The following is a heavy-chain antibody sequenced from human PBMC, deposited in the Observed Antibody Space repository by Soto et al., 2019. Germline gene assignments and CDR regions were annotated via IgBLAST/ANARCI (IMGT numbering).Heavy chain of an antibody. Sequence: QVQLVQSGAEVKKPGSSVKVSCKASGGTFSSYTISWVRQAPGQGLEWMGRIIPILGIANYAQKFQGRVTXSAYKXXSTAYMELSSLRSEDTAVYYCARSDSGYDPYYFDYWGQGTLVTVSS. CDR1: GGTFSSYT. D-gene: IGHD5-12*01. CDR3: ARSDSGYDPYYFDY. J-gene: IGHJ4*02. V-gene: IGHV1-69*02. CDR2: IIPILGIA.